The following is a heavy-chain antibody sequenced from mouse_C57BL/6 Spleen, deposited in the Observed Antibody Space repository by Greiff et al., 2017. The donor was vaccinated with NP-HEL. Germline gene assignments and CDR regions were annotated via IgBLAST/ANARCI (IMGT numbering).Heavy chain of an antibody. CDR1: GYSITSGYD. Sequence: VQLKESGPGMVKPSQSLSLTCTVTGYSITSGYDWHWIRHFPGNKLEWMGYISYSGSTNYNPSLKSRISITHDTSKNHFFLKLNSVTTEDTATYYCARALDGDYAMDYWGQGTSVTVSS. D-gene: IGHD3-1*01. CDR3: ARALDGDYAMDY. J-gene: IGHJ4*01. CDR2: ISYSGST. V-gene: IGHV3-1*01.